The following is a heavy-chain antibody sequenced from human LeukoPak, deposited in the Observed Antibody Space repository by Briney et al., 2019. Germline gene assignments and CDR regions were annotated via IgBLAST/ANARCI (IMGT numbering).Heavy chain of an antibody. CDR2: IRYNGNNQ. J-gene: IGHJ4*02. CDR3: VSMVRGIGY. Sequence: PGGSLRLSCAASGFTFNNYGMHWVRHAPGKGLEWVAFIRYNGNNQYYADSVKGRFTISRDNSKNSVYLQLNSLRPEDTAMYYCVSMVRGIGYWGQGTLVTVSS. CDR1: GFTFNNYG. V-gene: IGHV3-30*02. D-gene: IGHD3-10*01.